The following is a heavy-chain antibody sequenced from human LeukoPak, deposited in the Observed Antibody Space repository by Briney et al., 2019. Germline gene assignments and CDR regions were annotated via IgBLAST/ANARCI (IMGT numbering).Heavy chain of an antibody. Sequence: GGSLRLSCAASGFTFSSYSMNWVRQAPGKGLEWVSSISSSSSYIYYADSVKGRFTISRDNAKNSLYLQMNSLRAEDTAVYYCARVRAYSSSWYEDAFDIWGQGTMVTVSS. D-gene: IGHD6-13*01. CDR1: GFTFSSYS. CDR2: ISSSSSYI. V-gene: IGHV3-21*01. J-gene: IGHJ3*02. CDR3: ARVRAYSSSWYEDAFDI.